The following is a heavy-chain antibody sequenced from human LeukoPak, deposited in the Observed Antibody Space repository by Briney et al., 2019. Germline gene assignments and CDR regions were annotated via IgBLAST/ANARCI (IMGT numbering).Heavy chain of an antibody. V-gene: IGHV3-9*01. CDR3: AKDVNYYDSSGFDY. CDR2: ISWNSGSI. Sequence: GGSLRLSCAASGFTFSSYAMSWVRQAPGKGLEWVSGISWNSGSIGYADSVKGRFTISRDNAKNSLYLQMNSLRAEDTALYYCAKDVNYYDSSGFDYWGQGTLVTVSS. J-gene: IGHJ4*02. D-gene: IGHD3-22*01. CDR1: GFTFSSYA.